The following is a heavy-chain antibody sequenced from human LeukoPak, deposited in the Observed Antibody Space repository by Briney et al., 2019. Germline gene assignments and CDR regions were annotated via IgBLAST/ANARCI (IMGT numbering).Heavy chain of an antibody. Sequence: PSETLSLTCTVSGGSISSGSYYWSWIRQPAGKGLEWIGRIYTSGSTNYNPSLKSRVTISVDTSKNQFSLKLSSVTAADTAVYYCAREVWSGELDYYYMDVWGKGTTVTVSS. CDR3: AREVWSGELDYYYMDV. CDR1: GGSISSGSYY. V-gene: IGHV4-61*02. D-gene: IGHD3-10*01. J-gene: IGHJ6*03. CDR2: IYTSGST.